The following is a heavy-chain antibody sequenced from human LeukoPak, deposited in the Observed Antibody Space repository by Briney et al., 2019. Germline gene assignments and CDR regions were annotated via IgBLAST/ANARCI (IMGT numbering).Heavy chain of an antibody. CDR2: ISSSSSYI. V-gene: IGHV3-21*01. CDR1: GFTFSSYS. J-gene: IGHJ6*02. D-gene: IGHD1-26*01. Sequence: PGGSLRLSCAASGFTFSSYSMNWVRQAPGKGLEWVSSISSSSSYIYYADSVKGRFTISRDNAKNSLYLQMNSLRAEDTALYYCARELGSYEGGYYGMDVWGQGTTVTVSS. CDR3: ARELGSYEGGYYGMDV.